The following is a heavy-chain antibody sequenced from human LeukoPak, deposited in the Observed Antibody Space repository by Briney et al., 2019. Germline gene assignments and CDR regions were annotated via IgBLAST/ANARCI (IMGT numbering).Heavy chain of an antibody. Sequence: GGSLRLSCAASGFTFSSYWMNWARQAPGKGLEWVASINHNGNVNYYVDSVKGRFTISRDNAKNSLYLQMNSLRAEDTAVYYCARSVVADVWGQGTTVTVSS. CDR1: GFTFSSYW. J-gene: IGHJ6*02. D-gene: IGHD2-15*01. V-gene: IGHV3-7*01. CDR3: ARSVVADV. CDR2: INHNGNVN.